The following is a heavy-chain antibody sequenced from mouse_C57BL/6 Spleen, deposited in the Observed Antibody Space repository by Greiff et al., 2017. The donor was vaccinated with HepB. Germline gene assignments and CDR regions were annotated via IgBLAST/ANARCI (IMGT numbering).Heavy chain of an antibody. J-gene: IGHJ3*01. CDR3: ARTYDGFAWFAY. D-gene: IGHD2-3*01. CDR1: GFTFSSYG. V-gene: IGHV5-6*01. CDR2: ISSGGSYT. Sequence: EVKVVESGGDLVKPGGSLKLSCAASGFTFSSYGMSWVRQTPDKRLEWVATISSGGSYTYYPDSVKGRFTISRDNATNTLYLQMSSLKSEDTAMYYCARTYDGFAWFAYWGQGTLVTVSA.